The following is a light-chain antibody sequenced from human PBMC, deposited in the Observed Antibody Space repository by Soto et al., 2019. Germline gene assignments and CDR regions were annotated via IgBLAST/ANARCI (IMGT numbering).Light chain of an antibody. CDR3: SSYTARSTWV. V-gene: IGLV2-14*01. CDR2: EAS. CDR1: SSDVGGYNY. Sequence: QSALTQPASVSGSPGQSITISCTGTSSDVGGYNYVSWYQQHPGTSPKLMSYEASNRPSGVSNRFSGSKSGNTASLIISGLQAEDEGDYYCSSYTARSTWVFGGVTKLTVL. J-gene: IGLJ3*02.